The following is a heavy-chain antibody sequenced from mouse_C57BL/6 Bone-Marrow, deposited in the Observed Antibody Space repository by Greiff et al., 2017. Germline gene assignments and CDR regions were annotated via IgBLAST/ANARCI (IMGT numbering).Heavy chain of an antibody. CDR3: ARSPITTVVEDYAMDY. CDR2: INPNNGGT. Sequence: VQLQQSGPELVKPGASVKISCKASGYTFTDYYMNWVKQSHGKSLEWIGDINPNNGGTSYNQKFKGKATLTVDKSSSTAYMELRSLTSEDSAVYYCARSPITTVVEDYAMDYWGQGTSVTVSS. D-gene: IGHD1-1*01. CDR1: GYTFTDYY. V-gene: IGHV1-26*01. J-gene: IGHJ4*01.